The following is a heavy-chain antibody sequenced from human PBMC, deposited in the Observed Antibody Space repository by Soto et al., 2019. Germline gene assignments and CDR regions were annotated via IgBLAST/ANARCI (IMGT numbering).Heavy chain of an antibody. J-gene: IGHJ3*02. D-gene: IGHD4-17*01. CDR3: AILYGDASMRAFDI. CDR1: GYSFTSYW. Sequence: PGESLKISCKGSGYSFTSYWISWVRQIPGKGLEWMGRIEPSDSYTNYSPSFQGHVTISADKSISTAYLQWSSLKASDTAMYYCAILYGDASMRAFDIWGQGTMVTVSS. CDR2: IEPSDSYT. V-gene: IGHV5-10-1*01.